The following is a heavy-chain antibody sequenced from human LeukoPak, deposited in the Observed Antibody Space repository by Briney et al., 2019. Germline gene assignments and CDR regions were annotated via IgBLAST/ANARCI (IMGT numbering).Heavy chain of an antibody. CDR1: GFTLSDYY. CDR3: ARASSSSWYGGPVLTC. CDR2: ISSSGSTI. Sequence: GGSLRLSCAASGFTLSDYYMSWIRQAPGKGLEWVSYISSSGSTIYYADSVKGRFTISRDNAKNSLYLQMNSLRAEDTAVYYRARASSSSWYGGPVLTCWGQETLVNVSS. D-gene: IGHD6-13*01. J-gene: IGHJ4*02. V-gene: IGHV3-11*01.